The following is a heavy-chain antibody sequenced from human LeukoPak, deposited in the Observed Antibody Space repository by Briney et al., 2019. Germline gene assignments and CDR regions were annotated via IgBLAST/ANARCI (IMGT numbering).Heavy chain of an antibody. D-gene: IGHD5-18*01. CDR2: ISGSGGST. CDR3: AKVGYSYGIMDV. V-gene: IGHV3-23*01. Sequence: GGSLRLSCAASGFTFSSYAMSWVRQAPGKGLEWVSAISGSGGSTYYADSVKGRFTISRDNSKNTLYLQVNSLRAEDTAVYYCAKVGYSYGIMDVWGKGTTVTVSS. CDR1: GFTFSSYA. J-gene: IGHJ6*03.